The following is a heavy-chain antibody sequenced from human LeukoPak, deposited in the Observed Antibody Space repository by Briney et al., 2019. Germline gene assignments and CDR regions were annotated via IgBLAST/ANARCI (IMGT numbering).Heavy chain of an antibody. J-gene: IGHJ4*02. CDR2: IFPSGGEI. CDR1: GFTFSTFA. CDR3: ATYRQVLLPFES. D-gene: IGHD5-18*01. V-gene: IGHV3-23*01. Sequence: GGSLRLSCAASGFTFSTFAMIWVRQPPGKGLEWVSSIFPSGGEIHYADSVRGRFTIYRDNSKSTLSLQMNSLRAEDTAIYYCATYRQVLLPFESWGQGTLVTVSS.